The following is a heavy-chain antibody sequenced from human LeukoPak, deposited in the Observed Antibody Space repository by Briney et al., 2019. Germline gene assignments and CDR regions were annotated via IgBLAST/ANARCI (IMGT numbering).Heavy chain of an antibody. CDR3: ARRNYYRGKYNWFDP. CDR1: GYSFSSYW. J-gene: IGHJ5*02. CDR2: INPDDFDT. Sequence: GESLKISCKASGYSFSSYWIGWVRQMPEKGLEWMGIINPDDFDTRYSPSFQGQVTFSADRSINTAYLHLSSVKASDTAMYFCARRNYYRGKYNWFDPWGQGTQVTVSS. V-gene: IGHV5-51*01. D-gene: IGHD3-10*01.